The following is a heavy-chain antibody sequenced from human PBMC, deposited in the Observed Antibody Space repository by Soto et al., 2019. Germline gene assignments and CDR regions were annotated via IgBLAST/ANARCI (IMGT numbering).Heavy chain of an antibody. J-gene: IGHJ4*02. D-gene: IGHD3-22*01. Sequence: PGGSLRLSCAASGFTFSDYYMSWIRQAPGKGLEWVSYISSSGSTIYYADSVKGRFTISRDNAKNSLFLQMNSLRAEDTAVYYCARAPYYYDSGGYQGYWGQGTLVTVSS. CDR1: GFTFSDYY. CDR3: ARAPYYYDSGGYQGY. V-gene: IGHV3-11*01. CDR2: ISSSGSTI.